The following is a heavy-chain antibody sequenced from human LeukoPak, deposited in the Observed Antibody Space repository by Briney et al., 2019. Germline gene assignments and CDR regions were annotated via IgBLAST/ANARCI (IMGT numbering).Heavy chain of an antibody. D-gene: IGHD3-10*01. CDR1: GFTFSDYY. J-gene: IGHJ6*02. CDR3: ARDRPLEFYDYGMDV. Sequence: GGSLRLSCAASGFTFSDYYMSWIRQAPGKGLEWVSYISSSGSTIYYADSVKGRFTISRDNAKNSLYLQMNSLRAEDTAVYYCARDRPLEFYDYGMDVWGQGTTVTVSS. CDR2: ISSSGSTI. V-gene: IGHV3-11*01.